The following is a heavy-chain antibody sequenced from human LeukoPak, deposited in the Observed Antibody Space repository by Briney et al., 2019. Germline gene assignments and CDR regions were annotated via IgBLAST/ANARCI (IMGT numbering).Heavy chain of an antibody. J-gene: IGHJ6*03. CDR3: AKRQIVGATRGYYYYYMDV. Sequence: GGSLRLSCAASGITFSTYGMSWVRQAPRKGLEWLSAISYSGGTTYYATSVRGRFTISRDNSKNTLYLQMNSLRAEDTAVYYCAKRQIVGATRGYYYYYMDVWGKGTTVTISS. CDR2: ISYSGGTT. V-gene: IGHV3-23*01. CDR1: GITFSTYG. D-gene: IGHD1-26*01.